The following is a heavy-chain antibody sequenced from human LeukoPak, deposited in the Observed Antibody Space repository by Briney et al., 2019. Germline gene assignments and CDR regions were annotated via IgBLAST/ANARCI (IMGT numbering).Heavy chain of an antibody. Sequence: MPSETLSLTCTISGGSVSSGGYYWSWIRQHPGKGLEWIGYIYYSGSTYYNPSLKSRVTISVDTSKNQFSLKLSSVTAADTAVYYCARGVNPPYDFWSGYYPNWFDPWGQGTLVTVSS. CDR3: ARGVNPPYDFWSGYYPNWFDP. V-gene: IGHV4-31*03. J-gene: IGHJ5*02. CDR1: GGSVSSGGYY. D-gene: IGHD3-3*01. CDR2: IYYSGST.